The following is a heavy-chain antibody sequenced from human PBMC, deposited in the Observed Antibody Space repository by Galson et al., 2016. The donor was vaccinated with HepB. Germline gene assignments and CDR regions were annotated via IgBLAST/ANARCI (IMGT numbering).Heavy chain of an antibody. Sequence: SLRLSCAASGFRFNNAWMSWVHQAPGKGLEWVGRIKGKADAGTTNYAAPVKGRFTISRDDSKNTLYLQMNTLKTDDTAIYYCTSDILQFLVSRYFYGMDVWGQGTTVTVSS. CDR3: TSDILQFLVSRYFYGMDV. V-gene: IGHV3-15*01. CDR2: IKGKADAGTT. D-gene: IGHD3-3*01. J-gene: IGHJ6*02. CDR1: GFRFNNAW.